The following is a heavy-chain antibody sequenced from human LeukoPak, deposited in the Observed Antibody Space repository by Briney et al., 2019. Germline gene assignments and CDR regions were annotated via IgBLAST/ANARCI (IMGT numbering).Heavy chain of an antibody. CDR2: ISYDGSNK. Sequence: GRSLRLSCAASGFTFSSYAMHWVRQAPGKGLEWVAVISYDGSNKYYADSVKGRFTISRDNSKNTLYLQMNSLRAEDTAVYYCARGRWELLLINWFDPWGQGTLVTVSS. V-gene: IGHV3-30-3*01. D-gene: IGHD1-26*01. J-gene: IGHJ5*02. CDR3: ARGRWELLLINWFDP. CDR1: GFTFSSYA.